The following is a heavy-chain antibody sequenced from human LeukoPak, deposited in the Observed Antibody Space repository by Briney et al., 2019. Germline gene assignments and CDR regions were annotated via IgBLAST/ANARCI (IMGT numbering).Heavy chain of an antibody. CDR2: ISGSGVNT. D-gene: IGHD3-9*01. CDR1: GFTFSTNA. Sequence: GGSLRLSCAASGFTFSTNAMTWVRQAPGKGLEWVSTISGSGVNTYYADSVKGRFTISRDNSKNTLYLQMNSLRAEDTAVYYCAKEGSLTGYYPNFDYWGQGTLVTVSS. V-gene: IGHV3-23*01. CDR3: AKEGSLTGYYPNFDY. J-gene: IGHJ4*02.